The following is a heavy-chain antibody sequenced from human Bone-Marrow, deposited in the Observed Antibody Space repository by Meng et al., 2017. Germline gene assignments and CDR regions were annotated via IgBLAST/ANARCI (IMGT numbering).Heavy chain of an antibody. Sequence: GGSLRLSCAASGFTFSSYSMNWVRQAPGKGLEWVSSISSSSSYIYYADSVKGRFTISRDNAKNSLYLQMNSLRAEDTAVYYCARAPHPGRGAEYYFDYWGQGTLVTVSS. CDR2: ISSSSSYI. V-gene: IGHV3-21*01. CDR1: GFTFSSYS. CDR3: ARAPHPGRGAEYYFDY. J-gene: IGHJ4*02. D-gene: IGHD3-10*01.